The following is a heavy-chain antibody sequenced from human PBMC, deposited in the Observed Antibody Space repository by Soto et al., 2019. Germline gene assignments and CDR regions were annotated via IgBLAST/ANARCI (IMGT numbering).Heavy chain of an antibody. V-gene: IGHV4-30-4*01. J-gene: IGHJ4*02. Sequence: LSLTCTVSGGSISSGDYYWSWIRQPPGKGLEWIGYIYYSGSTYYNPSLKSRVTISVDTSKNQFSLKLSSVTAADTAVYYCARERVATSHFDYWGQGTLVTVSS. D-gene: IGHD5-12*01. CDR2: IYYSGST. CDR1: GGSISSGDYY. CDR3: ARERVATSHFDY.